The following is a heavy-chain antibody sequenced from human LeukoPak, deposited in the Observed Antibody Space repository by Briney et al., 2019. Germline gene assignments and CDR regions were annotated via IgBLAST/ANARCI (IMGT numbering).Heavy chain of an antibody. CDR3: ARATEGLGLEY. V-gene: IGHV3-53*01. J-gene: IGHJ4*02. D-gene: IGHD4-17*01. CDR2: MYSGGST. Sequence: GGSLRLSCAASGFTVSGTYMTWVRQPPGKGLERVSYMYSGGSTYYADSVKGRFTIARNKSKNTLDLQMNSLRAEDTAVYFCARATEGLGLEYWGQGTLVTVSS. CDR1: GFTVSGTY.